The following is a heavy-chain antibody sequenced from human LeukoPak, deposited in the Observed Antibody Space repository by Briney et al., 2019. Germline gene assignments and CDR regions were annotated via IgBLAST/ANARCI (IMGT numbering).Heavy chain of an antibody. CDR3: AKRWGSGSYDDIDY. J-gene: IGHJ4*02. D-gene: IGHD3-10*01. CDR1: GFTFSSYG. Sequence: GGSLRLSCAASGFTFSSYGMHWVRQAPGKGLEWGAVISYDGSNKYYADSVKGRFTISRDNSKNTLYLQMNSLRAEDTAVYYCAKRWGSGSYDDIDYWGQGTLVTVSS. V-gene: IGHV3-30*18. CDR2: ISYDGSNK.